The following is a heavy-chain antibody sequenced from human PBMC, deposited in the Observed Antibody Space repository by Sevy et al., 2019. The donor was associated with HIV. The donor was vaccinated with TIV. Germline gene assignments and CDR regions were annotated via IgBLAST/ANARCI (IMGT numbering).Heavy chain of an antibody. V-gene: IGHV3-33*01. Sequence: GGSLRLSCAASGFTFSSYGMHWVRQAPDKGLEWVAVIWYDGTNKYYADSVKGRFTISRDNSKNTLYLQMSSLRAEDTAVYYCARDPGYSGYDWGALTYYFDYWGQGTLVTVSS. CDR3: ARDPGYSGYDWGALTYYFDY. D-gene: IGHD5-12*01. CDR1: GFTFSSYG. CDR2: IWYDGTNK. J-gene: IGHJ4*02.